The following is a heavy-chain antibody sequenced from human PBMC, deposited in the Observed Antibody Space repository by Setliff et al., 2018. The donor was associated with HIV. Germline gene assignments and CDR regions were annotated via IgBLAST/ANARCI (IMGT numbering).Heavy chain of an antibody. CDR1: GYIFSNHA. CDR2: INNGNGDT. D-gene: IGHD6-13*01. J-gene: IGHJ4*02. Sequence: ASVKVSCKTSGYIFSNHALHWVRQAPGQRLEWMGWINNGNGDTKYSQDFRGRVTITRDSSASTAYMELSSLISEDMALYYCATGIAAAGGIDYWGQGTLVTVSS. CDR3: ATGIAAAGGIDY. V-gene: IGHV1-3*03.